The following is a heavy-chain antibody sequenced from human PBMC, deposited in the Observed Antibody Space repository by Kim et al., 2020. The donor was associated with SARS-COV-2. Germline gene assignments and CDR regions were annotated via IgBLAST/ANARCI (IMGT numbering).Heavy chain of an antibody. J-gene: IGHJ3*02. Sequence: GKDRFTISRDNSKNTLYLQMNSLRAEDTAVYYCARASWFGEFSHDAFDIWGQGTMVTVSS. CDR3: ARASWFGEFSHDAFDI. D-gene: IGHD3-10*01. V-gene: IGHV3-30*01.